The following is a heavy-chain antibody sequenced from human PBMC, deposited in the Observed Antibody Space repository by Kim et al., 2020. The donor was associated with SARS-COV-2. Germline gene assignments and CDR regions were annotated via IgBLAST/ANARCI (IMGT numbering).Heavy chain of an antibody. V-gene: IGHV3-30-3*01. CDR3: ARDTAHMTGYMDV. D-gene: IGHD5-18*01. Sequence: GGSLRLSCAASGFTFSSYAMHWVRQAPGKGLEWVAVISYDGSNKYYADSVKGRFTISRDNSKNTLYLQMNSLRAEDTAVYYCARDTAHMTGYMDVWGKGTTVTVSS. CDR1: GFTFSSYA. CDR2: ISYDGSNK. J-gene: IGHJ6*03.